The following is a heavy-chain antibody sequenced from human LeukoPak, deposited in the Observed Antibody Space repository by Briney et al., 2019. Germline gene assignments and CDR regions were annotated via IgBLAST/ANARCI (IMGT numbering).Heavy chain of an antibody. CDR1: GFPFDSFG. Sequence: GGSLRLSCAASGFPFDSFGMHWVRQAPGKGLEWLSLISYAGDNKYEADSVKGRFTISRDNSKNTLFLQMDSLQPDDTAMYFCAKGAGYNFYYMDVWGKGTMVSVSS. CDR2: ISYAGDNK. CDR3: AKGAGYNFYYMDV. J-gene: IGHJ6*03. D-gene: IGHD5-24*01. V-gene: IGHV3-30*18.